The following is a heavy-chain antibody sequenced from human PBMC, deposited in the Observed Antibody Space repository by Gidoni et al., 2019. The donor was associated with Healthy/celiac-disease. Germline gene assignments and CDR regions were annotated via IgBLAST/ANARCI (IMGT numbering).Heavy chain of an antibody. CDR3: ARHLTIFGLPRGYGMDV. CDR1: GFTLRDHY. D-gene: IGHD3-3*01. CDR2: TRNKANSYTT. V-gene: IGHV3-72*01. Sequence: EVQLVESGVGLVQPGGSLRLSCAASGFTLRDHYMDWVRQAPGKGLEWVGCTRNKANSYTTEYAASVKGRFTISRDDSKNSLYLQMNSLKTEDTAVYYCARHLTIFGLPRGYGMDVWGQGTTVTVSS. J-gene: IGHJ6*02.